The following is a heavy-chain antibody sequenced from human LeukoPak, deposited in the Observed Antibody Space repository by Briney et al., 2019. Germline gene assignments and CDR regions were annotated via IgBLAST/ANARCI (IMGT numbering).Heavy chain of an antibody. Sequence: GGSLTLSCAASGFTLRDYSMSWVRQAPGKGLEWVAAVGHNAAGTYYADSVKGRFTISRDNPRNTMYLQMNSLTAEDMAVYYCAKACLVATTPGRGMDVWGQGTTVAVSS. CDR1: GFTLRDYS. J-gene: IGHJ6*02. V-gene: IGHV3-23*01. CDR3: AKACLVATTPGRGMDV. D-gene: IGHD5-24*01. CDR2: VGHNAAGT.